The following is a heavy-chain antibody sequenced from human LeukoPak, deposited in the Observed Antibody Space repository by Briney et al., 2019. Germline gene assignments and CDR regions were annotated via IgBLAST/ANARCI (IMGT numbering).Heavy chain of an antibody. CDR3: ARGRDYDYVWGSYPPLGN. D-gene: IGHD3-16*02. J-gene: IGHJ4*02. CDR2: ISSSSSTI. V-gene: IGHV3-48*04. Sequence: GGSLRLSCAASGFTFSSFSMNWVRQAPGKGLEWVSYISSSSSTIYYADSVKGRFTISRDNAKNSLYLQMNSLRAEDTAVYYCARGRDYDYVWGSYPPLGNWGQGTLVTVSS. CDR1: GFTFSSFS.